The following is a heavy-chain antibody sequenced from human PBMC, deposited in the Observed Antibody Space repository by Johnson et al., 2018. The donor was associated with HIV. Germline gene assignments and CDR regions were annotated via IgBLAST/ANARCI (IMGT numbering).Heavy chain of an antibody. J-gene: IGHJ3*02. CDR2: ISFDGGNK. CDR1: GFTLSSYA. D-gene: IGHD2/OR15-2a*01. Sequence: VQLVESGGGVVQPGRSLRLSCAASGFTLSSYAMHWVRQAPGKGLEWAAVISFDGGNKYYADSVKGRFTISRDNSKNTLYLRTNSLRTEYTAVYYCAKDREYGLAWGWALDNWGQGTMVTVSS. CDR3: AKDREYGLAWGWALDN. V-gene: IGHV3-30*04.